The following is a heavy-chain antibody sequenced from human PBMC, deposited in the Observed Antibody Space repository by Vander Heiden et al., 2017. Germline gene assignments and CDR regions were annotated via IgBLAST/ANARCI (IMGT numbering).Heavy chain of an antibody. CDR1: GFTFSRYG. CDR3: AKDFGAFDI. J-gene: IGHJ3*02. CDR2: ISYDGSNK. V-gene: IGHV3-30*18. Sequence: QVQLVESGGGVVQPGRSLRLSCAASGFTFSRYGMHWVRQAPGKGLEWVAVISYDGSNKYYADSVKGRFTISRDNSKNTLYLQMNSLRAEDTAVYYCAKDFGAFDIWGQGTMVTVSS. D-gene: IGHD3-3*01.